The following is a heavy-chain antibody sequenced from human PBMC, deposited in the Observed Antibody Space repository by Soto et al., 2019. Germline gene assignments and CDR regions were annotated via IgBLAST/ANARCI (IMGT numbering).Heavy chain of an antibody. V-gene: IGHV3-23*01. CDR1: GFTFSNYA. Sequence: EVHLLESGGDLVQPGGSLRLSCAASGFTFSNYAMSWVRQAPGKGLXWVSGISGSAASTFYAXSVKXRFTISRDNSKXXXXXXXXXXXXXXXXXXXXXXXXXXXXXXXXCYLDDPFDYWGQGTLVTVSS. J-gene: IGHJ4*02. D-gene: IGHD2-15*01. CDR2: ISGSAAST. CDR3: XXXXXXXXXXXXCYLDDPFDY.